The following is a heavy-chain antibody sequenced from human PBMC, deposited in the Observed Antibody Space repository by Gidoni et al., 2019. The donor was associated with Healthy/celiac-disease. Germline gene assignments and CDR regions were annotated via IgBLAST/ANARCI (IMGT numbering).Heavy chain of an antibody. CDR2: ISSSGSTI. V-gene: IGHV3-48*03. CDR1: GLTVSSCA. Sequence: EVQLVESGGGLVQPGGSLRLSCAASGLTVSSCALEWVRQAPGKGLEWVSYISSSGSTIYYAASVKGRFTISRDNAKNSLYLQMNSLRAEDTAVYYCARTSSDILTGYYIVGGWFDPWGQGTLVTVSS. D-gene: IGHD3-9*01. CDR3: ARTSSDILTGYYIVGGWFDP. J-gene: IGHJ5*02.